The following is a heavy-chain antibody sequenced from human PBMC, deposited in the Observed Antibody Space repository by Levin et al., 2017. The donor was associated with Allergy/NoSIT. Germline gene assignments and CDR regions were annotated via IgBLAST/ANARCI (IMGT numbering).Heavy chain of an antibody. CDR3: AKIAVSGSWYFDL. V-gene: IGHV3-23*01. Sequence: GGSLRLSCAALKTYPMSWVRLAPGEGLAWVSSISTSGDLTYYADFAKGRFTVSRDNSKNTLYLQMNTLTAQDTAVYYCAKIAVSGSWYFDLWGRGTLVTVSS. CDR1: KTYP. D-gene: IGHD6-19*01. J-gene: IGHJ2*01. CDR2: ISTSGDLT.